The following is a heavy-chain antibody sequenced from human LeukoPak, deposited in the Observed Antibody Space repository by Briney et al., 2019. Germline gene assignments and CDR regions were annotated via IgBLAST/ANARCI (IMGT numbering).Heavy chain of an antibody. D-gene: IGHD2-2*02. J-gene: IGHJ4*02. CDR1: GFTFSSYS. CDR3: ARAGGGYCSSTSCYSLAPFDY. CDR2: ISSSSSYI. Sequence: GGSLRLSCAASGFTFSSYSRNWVRQPPGKGLEWVSSISSSSSYIYYADSVKGRFTISRDNAKNSLYLQKNSLRAEDTAVYYCARAGGGYCSSTSCYSLAPFDYWGQGTLVTVSS. V-gene: IGHV3-21*01.